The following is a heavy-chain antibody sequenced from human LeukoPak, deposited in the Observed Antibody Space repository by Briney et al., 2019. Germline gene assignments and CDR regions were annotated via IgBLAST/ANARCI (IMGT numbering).Heavy chain of an antibody. J-gene: IGHJ4*02. D-gene: IGHD4-17*01. CDR2: ITDSGRKT. CDR1: GLTFSNYA. V-gene: IGHV3-23*01. Sequence: GGSLRLSCAASGLTFSNYAMNWVRQASGKGLEWVSGITDSGRKTYYADSVKGRFSISRDNSKNTVYLQMSDLRAEDTAVYYCAKITKATTPNYWGQGTLVTVSS. CDR3: AKITKATTPNY.